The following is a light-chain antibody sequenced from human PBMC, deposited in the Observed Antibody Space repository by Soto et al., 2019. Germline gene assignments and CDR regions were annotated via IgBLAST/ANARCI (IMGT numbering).Light chain of an antibody. CDR3: LHNYNLPLT. CDR1: QDIGND. Sequence: AIQMTQSPSSVSASLGDRVTISCRASQDIGNDLAWYQQRPGQAPKLLIYAASSIQSGLPTRFSGGGSGTDFTHISNIQLPGDIATYFGLHNYNLPLTFGGGTKVEIK. V-gene: IGKV1-6*01. J-gene: IGKJ4*02. CDR2: AAS.